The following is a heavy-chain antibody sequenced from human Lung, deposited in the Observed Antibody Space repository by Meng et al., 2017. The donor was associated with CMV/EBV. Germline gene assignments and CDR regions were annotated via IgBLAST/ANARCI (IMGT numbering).Heavy chain of an antibody. D-gene: IGHD2-21*02. J-gene: IGHJ5*02. V-gene: IGHV4-59*01. CDR2: VFHTGDT. CDR3: ARGRSCVDGVCYDDHNYFGP. Sequence: SETXSLXCNISGDSMANFYWTWIRQPPGKGLEWVGSVFHTGDTKYNSSLKGRLTLSVDTSRKQVSLRLVSLNTADTATYYCARGRSCVDGVCYDDHNYFGPXGQGTLVTVSS. CDR1: GDSMANFY.